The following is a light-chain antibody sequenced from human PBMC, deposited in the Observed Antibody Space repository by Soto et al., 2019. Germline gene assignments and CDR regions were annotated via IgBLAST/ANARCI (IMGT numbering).Light chain of an antibody. Sequence: EILLTQSPGTLSLSPGERATLSCRASQSVGSSYLDWYQQKPGQAPRLLIYGASSRATGIPDRISGSGSGTAFTLTISRLEPEDFAVYYCQQYGSSPITFGQGTRLENK. J-gene: IGKJ5*01. V-gene: IGKV3-20*01. CDR1: QSVGSSY. CDR2: GAS. CDR3: QQYGSSPIT.